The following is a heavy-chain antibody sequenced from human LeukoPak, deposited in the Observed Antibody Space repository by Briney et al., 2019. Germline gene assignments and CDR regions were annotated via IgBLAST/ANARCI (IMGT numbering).Heavy chain of an antibody. CDR2: IHSGGDT. Sequence: GGSLRLSCAASGFTVSSNYISWVRQAPGKGLEWVSVIHSGGDTGSADSVKDRFTISRDNSKNTLYPQLNSLRVEDTAVYYCARDIMGRPDIAVAALGSWGQGTLVVVSA. CDR1: GFTVSSNY. V-gene: IGHV3-66*01. CDR3: ARDIMGRPDIAVAALGS. D-gene: IGHD6-19*01. J-gene: IGHJ5*02.